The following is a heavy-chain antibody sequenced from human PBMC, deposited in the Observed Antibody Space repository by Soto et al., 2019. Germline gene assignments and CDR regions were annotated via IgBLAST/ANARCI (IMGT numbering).Heavy chain of an antibody. J-gene: IGHJ6*02. CDR3: ARGPYVIAVAGPGDYYYYGMDV. D-gene: IGHD6-19*01. Sequence: LRLSCAASGFTFSDYYMSWIRQAPGKGLEWVSYISSSGSTIYYADSVKGRFTISRDNAKNTLYLQMNSLRAEDTAVYYCARGPYVIAVAGPGDYYYYGMDVWGQGTTVTVSS. CDR1: GFTFSDYY. CDR2: ISSSGSTI. V-gene: IGHV3-11*04.